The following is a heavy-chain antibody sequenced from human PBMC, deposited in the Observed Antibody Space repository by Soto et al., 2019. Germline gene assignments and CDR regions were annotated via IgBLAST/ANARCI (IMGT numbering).Heavy chain of an antibody. D-gene: IGHD3-22*01. CDR1: GGTFGSYA. J-gene: IGHJ5*02. CDR2: IIPIFSTP. CDR3: ARPIQYYFDTSAQSAWFDP. Sequence: SVKVSCKTSGGTFGSYAISWVQQAPGQGLEWMGGIIPIFSTPNYAQKFQGRVTITADESTSTAYMELSSLRSEDTAVYYCARPIQYYFDTSAQSAWFDPWGQGTLVTVSS. V-gene: IGHV1-69*13.